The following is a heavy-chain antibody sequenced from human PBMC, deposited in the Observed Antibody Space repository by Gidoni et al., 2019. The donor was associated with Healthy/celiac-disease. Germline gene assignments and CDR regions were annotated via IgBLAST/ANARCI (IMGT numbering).Heavy chain of an antibody. J-gene: IGHJ5*02. CDR2: IIPILGRA. CDR3: AREGTAYGSGSYYTAGWFDP. D-gene: IGHD3-10*01. V-gene: IGHV1-69*08. CDR1: GGTFTSYI. Sequence: VQLVQSGAVVKKPGSSVTVSYKASGGTFTSYIISWVRQAPGQGLEWMGRIIPILGRANYAQKFQGRVTITADKSTSTAYMELSSLRSEDTAVYYCAREGTAYGSGSYYTAGWFDPWGQGTLVTVSS.